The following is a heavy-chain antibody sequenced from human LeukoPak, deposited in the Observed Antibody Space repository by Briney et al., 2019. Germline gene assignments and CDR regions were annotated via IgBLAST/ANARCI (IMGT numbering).Heavy chain of an antibody. CDR3: AKDGRGAATRPYYFDY. CDR1: GFTLSSYS. Sequence: GGSLRLSCAASGFTLSSYSLNWVRQAPGKGLEWVSSISSSSSYIYYADSVKGRFTISRDNAKNSLYLQMNSLRAEDTAVYYCAKDGRGAATRPYYFDYWGQGTLVTVSS. D-gene: IGHD6-6*01. J-gene: IGHJ4*02. CDR2: ISSSSSYI. V-gene: IGHV3-21*01.